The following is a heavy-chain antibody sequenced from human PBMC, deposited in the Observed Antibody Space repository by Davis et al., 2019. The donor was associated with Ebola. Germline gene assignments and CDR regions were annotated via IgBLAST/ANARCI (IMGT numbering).Heavy chain of an antibody. V-gene: IGHV3-23*01. CDR1: EFTFSSYA. J-gene: IGHJ3*02. Sequence: GESLKISCAASEFTFSSYAMSRDGQAPGKGLESVRAISGRGGNTYYSDSVKGRFTISRDNSKNTLYLQMNGLRVEDTAIYYCAKDTSNIWFDIWRQGTIVTVSS. D-gene: IGHD1-26*01. CDR2: ISGRGGNT. CDR3: AKDTSNIWFDI.